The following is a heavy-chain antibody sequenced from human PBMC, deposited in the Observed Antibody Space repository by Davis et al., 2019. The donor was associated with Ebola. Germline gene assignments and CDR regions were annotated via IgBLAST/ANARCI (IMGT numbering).Heavy chain of an antibody. Sequence: GSLRLSCAVSGGSISSSNWWRWVRQPPGKGLEWIGEIYHSGSTNYNPSLKSRVTISVDTSKNQFSLKLSSVTAADTAVYYCARSGYEVLIYYWGQGTLVTVSS. V-gene: IGHV4-4*02. CDR2: IYHSGST. CDR3: ARSGYEVLIYY. D-gene: IGHD5-12*01. J-gene: IGHJ4*02. CDR1: GGSISSSNW.